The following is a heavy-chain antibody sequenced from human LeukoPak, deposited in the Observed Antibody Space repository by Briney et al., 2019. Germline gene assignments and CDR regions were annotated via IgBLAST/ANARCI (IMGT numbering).Heavy chain of an antibody. CDR3: ARHLYDYVWGSYGPSAFDY. Sequence: PSETLSLTCTVSGGSISSYYWSWIRQPPGKGLEWMGYIYYSGSTNYNPSLQSRLTISVDTSKNQFSLKLSSVTAADTAVYYCARHLYDYVWGSYGPSAFDYWGQGTLVTVSS. D-gene: IGHD3-16*01. CDR1: GGSISSYY. CDR2: IYYSGST. V-gene: IGHV4-59*08. J-gene: IGHJ4*02.